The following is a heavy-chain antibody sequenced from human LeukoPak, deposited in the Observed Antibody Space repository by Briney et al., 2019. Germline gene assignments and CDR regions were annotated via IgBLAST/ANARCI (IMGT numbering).Heavy chain of an antibody. CDR3: ARVGTWGPMYYFDY. CDR1: GGTFSSYA. J-gene: IGHJ4*02. D-gene: IGHD7-27*01. CDR2: IIPIFGTA. Sequence: SVEVSCKASGGTFSSYAISWVRQAPGQGLEWMGGIIPIFGTANYAQKFQGRVTITADESTSTAYMELSSLRSEDTAVYYCARVGTWGPMYYFDYWGQGTLVTVSS. V-gene: IGHV1-69*13.